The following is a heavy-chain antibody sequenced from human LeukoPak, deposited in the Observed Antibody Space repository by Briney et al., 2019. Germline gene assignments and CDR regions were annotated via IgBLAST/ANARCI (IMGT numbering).Heavy chain of an antibody. CDR2: IYYSGST. Sequence: SETLSLTCTVSGDSISSYYWSWIRQPPGKGLEWIGYIYYSGSTNYNPSLKGRVTISLDTSKNQFSLKLNSVTAADTAVYYCARAPYSSSWYGIDYYYYYGMDVWGQGTTVTVSS. CDR1: GDSISSYY. J-gene: IGHJ6*02. CDR3: ARAPYSSSWYGIDYYYYYGMDV. V-gene: IGHV4-59*08. D-gene: IGHD6-13*01.